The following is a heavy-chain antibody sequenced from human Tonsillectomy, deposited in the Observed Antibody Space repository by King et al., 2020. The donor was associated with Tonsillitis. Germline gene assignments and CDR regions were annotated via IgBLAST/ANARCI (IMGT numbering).Heavy chain of an antibody. Sequence: VQLVESGGGLVQPGGSLRLSCAASGFTFSHYWMHWVRQAPGKGLVWVSRVNEGGSSTDYADSGKGRFTISRDNAKNTLYLQMNSLRAEETAVYYCARDLRGARDYWGQGTLLTVSS. V-gene: IGHV3-74*01. CDR3: ARDLRGARDY. D-gene: IGHD1-26*01. CDR1: GFTFSHYW. CDR2: VNEGGSST. J-gene: IGHJ4*02.